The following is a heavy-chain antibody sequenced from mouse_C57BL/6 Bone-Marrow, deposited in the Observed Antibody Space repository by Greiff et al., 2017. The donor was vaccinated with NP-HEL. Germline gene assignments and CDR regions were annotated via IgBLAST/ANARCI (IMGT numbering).Heavy chain of an antibody. CDR2: IYPGSGST. CDR1: GYTFTSYW. V-gene: IGHV1-55*01. D-gene: IGHD1-1*01. Sequence: QVQLQQPGAELVKPGASVKMSCKASGYTFTSYWITWVKQRPGQGLEWIGDIYPGSGSTNEKEKGKSKVTLTVDPSSSTAYMHLSSLTSYDSAVDYCARLLLRYFDVWGTWTTVTVSS. J-gene: IGHJ1*03. CDR3: ARLLLRYFDV.